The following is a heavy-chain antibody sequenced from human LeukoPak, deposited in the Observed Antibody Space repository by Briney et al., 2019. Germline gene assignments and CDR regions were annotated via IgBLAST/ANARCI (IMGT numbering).Heavy chain of an antibody. D-gene: IGHD6-6*01. CDR2: INHSGST. Sequence: SETLSLTCAVYGGSFSGYYWSWIRQPPGKGLEWIGEINHSGSTNYNPSLKSRVTISVDTSKNQFSLKLSSVTAADTAVYYCARGGGYSSSSFDYWGQGTLATVSS. V-gene: IGHV4-34*01. CDR1: GGSFSGYY. J-gene: IGHJ4*02. CDR3: ARGGGYSSSSFDY.